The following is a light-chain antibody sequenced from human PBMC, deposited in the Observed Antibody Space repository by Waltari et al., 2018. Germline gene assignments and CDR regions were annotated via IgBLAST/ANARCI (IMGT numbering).Light chain of an antibody. CDR2: EVS. V-gene: IGLV2-8*01. CDR1: SSDVGGYNY. CDR3: SSFAGGGNPVL. J-gene: IGLJ2*01. Sequence: QSALTQPPSASGSPGQSVTITCRGTSSDVGGYNYVSWYQQHPGKVPKLMIFEVSKRPSGVPDRFPGAKSGNTASLTVSGLQAEDEADYYCSSFAGGGNPVLFGGGTRLTVL.